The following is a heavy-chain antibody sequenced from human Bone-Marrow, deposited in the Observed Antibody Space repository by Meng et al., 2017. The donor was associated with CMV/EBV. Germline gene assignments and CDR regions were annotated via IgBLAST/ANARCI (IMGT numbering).Heavy chain of an antibody. V-gene: IGHV3-30*02. CDR1: GFTFSSYG. CDR3: AKGSSPLPRYYFDY. D-gene: IGHD6-6*01. CDR2: IRYDGSNK. Sequence: GGSLRLSCAASGFTFSSYGMHWIRQAPGKGLEWVAFIRYDGSNKYYADSVKGRFTISRDNSKNTLYLQMNSLRAEDTAVYYCAKGSSPLPRYYFDYWGQGTLVTVSS. J-gene: IGHJ4*02.